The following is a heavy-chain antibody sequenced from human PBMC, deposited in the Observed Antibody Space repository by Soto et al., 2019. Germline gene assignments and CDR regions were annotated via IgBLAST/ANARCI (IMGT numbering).Heavy chain of an antibody. CDR1: GGSFTDYY. CDR2: ISHSGAT. Sequence: ETLSLTCAVYGGSFTDYYWTWIRQPPGKGLEWIGEISHSGATNYNPSLKSRVTISEDTSKNQVSLKVTSVTAADTAVFYCARGNHYYGMDVWGQGTTVTVSS. CDR3: ARGNHYYGMDV. V-gene: IGHV4-34*01. J-gene: IGHJ6*02.